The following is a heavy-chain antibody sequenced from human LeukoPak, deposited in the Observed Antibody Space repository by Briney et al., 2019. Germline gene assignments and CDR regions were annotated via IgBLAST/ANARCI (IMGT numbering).Heavy chain of an antibody. Sequence: SETLSLTCAVSGGSISSSSYYWGWIRQPPGKGLEWIGSIDYSGSPCYRPSLKSRATISVDTSKRLVSLKLSSVTAADTAVYYCARETNDYFDSSAYMDVWGQGTTVTVSS. V-gene: IGHV4-39*07. D-gene: IGHD3-22*01. J-gene: IGHJ6*03. CDR2: IDYSGSP. CDR3: ARETNDYFDSSAYMDV. CDR1: GGSISSSSYY.